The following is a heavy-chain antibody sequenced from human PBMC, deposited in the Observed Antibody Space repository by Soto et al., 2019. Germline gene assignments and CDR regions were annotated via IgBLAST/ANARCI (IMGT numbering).Heavy chain of an antibody. V-gene: IGHV1-69*10. CDR2: IVPILRRA. J-gene: IGHJ5*02. D-gene: IGHD2-2*01. CDR3: SRGVPAALGVVYNWFDP. Sequence: GASVKVSCKTSGGAFSSHAISWVRQAPGQGLEWMGGIVPILRRADYAQKFQGRVTVTADEAASTAYMELTSLRSEDTAVYYCSRGVPAALGVVYNWFDPWGQGTLVTVSS. CDR1: GGAFSSHA.